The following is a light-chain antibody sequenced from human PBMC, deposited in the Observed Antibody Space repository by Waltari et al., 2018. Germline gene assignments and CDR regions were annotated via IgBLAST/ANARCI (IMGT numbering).Light chain of an antibody. V-gene: IGKV4-1*01. CDR1: QSVFYSSNNKNY. Sequence: DIVMTQSPDSLAVSLGERATINCKSSQSVFYSSNNKNYLAWYQQKPGQPPKLLFYWASTRESGVPDRFSGSGAGTDFTLAIDSLQAEDVAVYYCQQYYTILPPLGPGTKVDIK. J-gene: IGKJ3*01. CDR3: QQYYTILPP. CDR2: WAS.